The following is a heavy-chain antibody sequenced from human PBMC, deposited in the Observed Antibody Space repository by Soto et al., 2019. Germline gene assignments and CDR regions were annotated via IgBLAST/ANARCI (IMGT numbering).Heavy chain of an antibody. CDR1: GYTFTSYA. Sequence: QVQLVQSGAEVKKPGASVKVSCKASGYTFTSYAMHWVRQAPGQRLEWMGWINAGNRNTKYSQKFQGRVTITRDTSGSTADMELSSLRSEDKDVYYCARGLDGTSYFVYWGQGTLVTVSS. CDR3: ARGLDGTSYFVY. J-gene: IGHJ4*02. V-gene: IGHV1-3*01. D-gene: IGHD6-19*01. CDR2: INAGNRNT.